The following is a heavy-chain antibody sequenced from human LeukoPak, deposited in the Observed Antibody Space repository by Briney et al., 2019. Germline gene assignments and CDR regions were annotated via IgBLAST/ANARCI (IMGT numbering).Heavy chain of an antibody. CDR2: IKSKTDGGTT. D-gene: IGHD2-2*01. Sequence: GGSLRLSCAASGFTFSNAWMSWVRQAPGKGLEWVGRIKSKTDGGTTDYAAPVKGRFTISRDDSTNTPYLQMDSLKTEDTALYYCVTRSQLPRRVPWGQGTLVTVSS. V-gene: IGHV3-15*01. CDR1: GFTFSNAW. J-gene: IGHJ5*02. CDR3: VTRSQLPRRVP.